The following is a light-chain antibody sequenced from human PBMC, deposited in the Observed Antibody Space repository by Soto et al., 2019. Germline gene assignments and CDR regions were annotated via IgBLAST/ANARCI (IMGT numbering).Light chain of an antibody. CDR1: QTITT. V-gene: IGKV3-20*01. CDR3: QQYGNLPLT. CDR2: RVS. Sequence: EIVLTQSPGTLSLSPGERATLSCRASQTITTLAWYQRKPGQAPRLLIYRVSSRATGVPDRFSGSGSGTDYTLTISRLEHEDFPVYYCQQYGNLPLTFGGGTKVDIK. J-gene: IGKJ4*01.